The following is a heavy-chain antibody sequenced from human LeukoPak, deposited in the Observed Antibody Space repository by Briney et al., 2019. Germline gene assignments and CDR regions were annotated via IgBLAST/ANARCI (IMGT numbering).Heavy chain of an antibody. CDR3: ARDRIVGAPGAYYYYMDV. V-gene: IGHV4-31*03. CDR1: GGSISSGGYY. J-gene: IGHJ6*03. Sequence: SQTLSLTCTVSGGSISSGGYYWSWIRQHPGKGLEWIGYIYYSGSTCYNPSLKSRVTISVDTSKNQFSLKLSSVTAADTAVYYCARDRIVGAPGAYYYYMDVWGKGTTVTVSS. CDR2: IYYSGST. D-gene: IGHD1-26*01.